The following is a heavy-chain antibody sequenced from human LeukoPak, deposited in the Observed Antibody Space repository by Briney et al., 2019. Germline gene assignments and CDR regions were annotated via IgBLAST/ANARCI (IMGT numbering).Heavy chain of an antibody. CDR1: GGSISSYY. D-gene: IGHD6-6*01. CDR3: AGDAYSSSSVYYYYYMDV. J-gene: IGHJ6*03. Sequence: SSETLSLTCTVSGGSISSYYWSWIRQPPGKGLEWIGYIYYSGSTNYNPSLKSRVTISVDTSKNQFSLKLSSVTAADTAVYYCAGDAYSSSSVYYYYYMDVWGKGTTVTVSS. V-gene: IGHV4-59*01. CDR2: IYYSGST.